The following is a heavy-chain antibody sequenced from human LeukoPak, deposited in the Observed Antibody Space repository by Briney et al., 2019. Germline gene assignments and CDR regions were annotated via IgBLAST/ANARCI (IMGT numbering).Heavy chain of an antibody. V-gene: IGHV3-48*02. Sequence: GGSLRLSCAASGFTFSTYSMNWVRQAPGKGLEWISYISSTSTTIYYADSVKGRFTISRDNAKNTVYLQVNSLRDEDTAIYYCARDVGGYAFDYWGQGTLVPVSS. CDR3: ARDVGGYAFDY. J-gene: IGHJ4*02. CDR2: ISSTSTTI. CDR1: GFTFSTYS. D-gene: IGHD5-12*01.